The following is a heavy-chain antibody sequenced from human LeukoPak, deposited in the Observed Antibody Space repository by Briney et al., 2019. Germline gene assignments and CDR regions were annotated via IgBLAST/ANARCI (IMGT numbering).Heavy chain of an antibody. Sequence: GGSLRLSCAASGFTFNIYAMSWVRQAPGKGLERVSSITSSGTGTFYTDSVRGRFTISRDNSENTLYLQMNSLRAEDTAVYYCAKDRPNYYDSSGHYYRRNGDYWGQGTLVTVSS. D-gene: IGHD3-22*01. CDR2: ITSSGTGT. V-gene: IGHV3-23*01. CDR1: GFTFNIYA. J-gene: IGHJ4*02. CDR3: AKDRPNYYDSSGHYYRRNGDY.